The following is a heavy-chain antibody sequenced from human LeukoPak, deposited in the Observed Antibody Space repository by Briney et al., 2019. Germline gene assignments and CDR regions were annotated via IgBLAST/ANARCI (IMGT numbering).Heavy chain of an antibody. CDR2: IKQDGSEK. D-gene: IGHD6-13*01. V-gene: IGHV3-7*01. CDR1: GFTFSRYW. Sequence: GGSLRLSCAASGFTFSRYWMSWVRQAPGKGLEWVANIKQDGSEKYYVDSVKGRFTISRDNAKNSLYLQMNSLRAEDTAVYYCARSAGSSSWYKGYYFDYWGQGTLVTVSS. CDR3: ARSAGSSSWYKGYYFDY. J-gene: IGHJ4*02.